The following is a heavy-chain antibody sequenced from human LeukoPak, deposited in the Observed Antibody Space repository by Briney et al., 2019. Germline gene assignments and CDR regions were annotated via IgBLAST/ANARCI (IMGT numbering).Heavy chain of an antibody. CDR2: IYTSGST. D-gene: IGHD2-2*01. CDR3: AREPRCTSSSCYSYDY. Sequence: TSETLSLTCTVSGGSISSYYWSWLRQPAGKGLEWIGRIYTSGSTKYNPSLKSRATMSVDTSKNQFSLKVSSVTAADTAVYYCAREPRCTSSSCYSYDYWGQGTLVIVSS. CDR1: GGSISSYY. J-gene: IGHJ4*02. V-gene: IGHV4-4*07.